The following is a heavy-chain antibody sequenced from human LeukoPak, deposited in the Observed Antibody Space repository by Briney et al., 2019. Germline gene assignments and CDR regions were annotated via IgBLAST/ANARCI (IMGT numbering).Heavy chain of an antibody. D-gene: IGHD2-2*01. V-gene: IGHV4-59*01. CDR3: ARERCSSTTCYFDY. J-gene: IGHJ4*02. Sequence: SETLSLTCTVSGGSISTYYWSWLRQPPGKGLEWIGYIYYSGSTNYNPSLKSRVTISVDTSKNQFSLKLSSVTAADTAVYYCARERCSSTTCYFDYWCQGTLVTVSS. CDR2: IYYSGST. CDR1: GGSISTYY.